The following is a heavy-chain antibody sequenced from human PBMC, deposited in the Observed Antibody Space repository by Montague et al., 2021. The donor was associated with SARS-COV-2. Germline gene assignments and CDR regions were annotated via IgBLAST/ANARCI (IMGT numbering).Heavy chain of an antibody. CDR3: ARGPSDTYYYNGIDG. CDR2: IDWDGDK. CDR1: GFSLSTSGMC. J-gene: IGHJ6*02. V-gene: IGHV2-70*11. Sequence: PALVKPTQTLTLTCTFSGFSLSTSGMCMTWIRQPPGKALEWLARIDWDGDKYYNTSLKSRLTISKDTSKNLVVLTMTIMDPVDTATYYCARGPSDTYYYNGIDGRGRGTTVTVSS.